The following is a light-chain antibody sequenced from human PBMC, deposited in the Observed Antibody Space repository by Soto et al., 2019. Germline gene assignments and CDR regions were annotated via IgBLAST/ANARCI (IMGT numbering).Light chain of an antibody. CDR1: QSVSNN. CDR3: QQYHKWPLT. CDR2: GAS. V-gene: IGKV3-15*01. Sequence: EIVMTQSPATLSVSPGERATVPCRASQSVSNNLAWYQQKPGQAPSLLIYGASARATGIPARFSGSGYGTEFTLTISSLQSEAVAVYYCQQYHKWPLTFGGGTRVEIK. J-gene: IGKJ4*01.